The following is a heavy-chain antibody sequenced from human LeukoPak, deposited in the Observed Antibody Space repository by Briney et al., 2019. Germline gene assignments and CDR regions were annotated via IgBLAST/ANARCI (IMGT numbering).Heavy chain of an antibody. CDR2: IYYSGST. V-gene: IGHV4-39*01. CDR1: GGSISSSSYY. J-gene: IGHJ5*02. D-gene: IGHD4-17*01. CDR3: ASLTTVTTRWFDP. Sequence: SETLSLTCTVSGGSISSSSYYWGWIRQPPGKGLEWIGSIYYSGSTYYNPSLKSRVTISVDTPKNQFSLKLSSVTAADTAVYYCASLTTVTTRWFDPWGQGTLVTVSS.